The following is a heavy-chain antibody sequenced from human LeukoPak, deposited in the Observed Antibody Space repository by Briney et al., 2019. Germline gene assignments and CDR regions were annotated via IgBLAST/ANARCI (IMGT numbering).Heavy chain of an antibody. CDR2: INGRGDDT. J-gene: IGHJ4*02. Sequence: GGSLRLSCAASGFTFSSYAMRWVRQAPGRGLEWVSAINGRGDDTYYPDSVKGRFTISRDNSNNTLYLQMNSLRAEDTAVYYCAKGHRSSSSFFDSWGQGILVTVSS. CDR1: GFTFSSYA. CDR3: AKGHRSSSSFFDS. V-gene: IGHV3-23*01. D-gene: IGHD6-19*01.